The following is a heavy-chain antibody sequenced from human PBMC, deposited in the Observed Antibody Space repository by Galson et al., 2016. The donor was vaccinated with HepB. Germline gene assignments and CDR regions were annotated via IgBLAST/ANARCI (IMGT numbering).Heavy chain of an antibody. Sequence: SLRLSCAGSGYTFSTYAMTWVRQAPGKGLEWVSSIRVSGGSTFYADSVKGRFTISTDTSKSTLYLQMNSLRAEDTAIYYCAKCSVYSSGWCNSFDPWGQGTPVIVSS. D-gene: IGHD6-19*01. CDR2: IRVSGGST. J-gene: IGHJ5*02. V-gene: IGHV3-23*01. CDR1: GYTFSTYA. CDR3: AKCSVYSSGWCNSFDP.